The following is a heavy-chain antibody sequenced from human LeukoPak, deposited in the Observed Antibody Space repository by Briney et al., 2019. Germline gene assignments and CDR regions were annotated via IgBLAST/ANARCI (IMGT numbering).Heavy chain of an antibody. CDR3: AKDRGYSGYDSGFDY. V-gene: IGHV3-23*01. Sequence: GGSLRLSCTASGFTFSSYAMSWVRQAPGKGLEWVSLISGSDYAYFADSVKGRFTISRDNSKNTLYLQLSSLRAEDTAVYYCAKDRGYSGYDSGFDYWGQGTLVTVSS. CDR2: ISGSDYA. D-gene: IGHD5-12*01. CDR1: GFTFSSYA. J-gene: IGHJ4*02.